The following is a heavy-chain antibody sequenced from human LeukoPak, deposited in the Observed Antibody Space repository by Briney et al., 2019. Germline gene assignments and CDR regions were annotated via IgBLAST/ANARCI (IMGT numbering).Heavy chain of an antibody. J-gene: IGHJ4*02. CDR2: IYYSGST. CDR3: ARSGSGSRNVDY. V-gene: IGHV4-59*01. CDR1: GGPISSYY. Sequence: SETLSLTCTVSGGPISSYYWSWIRQPPGKGLEWIGYIYYSGSTNYNPSLKSRVTISVDTSKNQFSLKLSSVTAADTAVYYCARSGSGSRNVDYWGQGTLVTVSS. D-gene: IGHD5-12*01.